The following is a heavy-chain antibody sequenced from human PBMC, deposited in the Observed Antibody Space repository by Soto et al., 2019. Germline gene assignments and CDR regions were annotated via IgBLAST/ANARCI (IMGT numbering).Heavy chain of an antibody. Sequence: PSETLSLTCIFSGGSITSGGYYWTWIRQHPGKGLEWIGYIYFSGSADYNPSLKSRVGMSLAPSTNQLSLTVRSVTAADTAVYYCARVAYSSSSGSYYFDDWGQGALVTVSS. J-gene: IGHJ4*02. CDR2: IYFSGSA. V-gene: IGHV4-31*03. CDR3: ARVAYSSSSGSYYFDD. CDR1: GGSITSGGYY. D-gene: IGHD6-6*01.